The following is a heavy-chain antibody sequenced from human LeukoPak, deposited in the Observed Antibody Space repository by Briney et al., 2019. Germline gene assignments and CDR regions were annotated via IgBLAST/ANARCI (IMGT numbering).Heavy chain of an antibody. J-gene: IGHJ4*02. CDR1: GFTFSIYT. CDR3: ARHRTASDY. D-gene: IGHD3-16*02. V-gene: IGHV3-21*01. Sequence: GGSLRLSCAASGFTFSIYTMNWVRQAPGKGLEWVSSISTSSSYIYYADSVEGRFTISRDNAKNSLYLQMNSLRVEDTAVYYCARHRTASDYWGQGTLVTVS. CDR2: ISTSSSYI.